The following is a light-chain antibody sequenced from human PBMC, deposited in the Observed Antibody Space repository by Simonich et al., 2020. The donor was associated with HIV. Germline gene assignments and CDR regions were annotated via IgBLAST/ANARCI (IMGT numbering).Light chain of an antibody. Sequence: EIVMTQSPATLSVSPGGRATLPCRARQSVSSNLAWYQQKPGHAPRLLIYGASSRATGIPDRFSGSGSGTDFTLTISSLQPEDFATYYCQQSYSTPYTFGQGTKLEIK. CDR2: GAS. J-gene: IGKJ2*01. V-gene: IGKV3D-15*01. CDR1: QSVSSN. CDR3: QQSYSTPYT.